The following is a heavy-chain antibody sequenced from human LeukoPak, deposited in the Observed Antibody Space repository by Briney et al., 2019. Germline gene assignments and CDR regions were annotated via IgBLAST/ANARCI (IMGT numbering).Heavy chain of an antibody. D-gene: IGHD6-19*01. Sequence: PSETLSLTCTVSGGSISSYYWSWIRQPPGKGLEWIGYIYYSGSTNYNPSLKSRVTISVDTSKNQFSLKLSSVTAADTAVYYCAREGRIAVAVNDAFDIWGQGTMVTVSS. CDR2: IYYSGST. J-gene: IGHJ3*02. V-gene: IGHV4-59*01. CDR1: GGSISSYY. CDR3: AREGRIAVAVNDAFDI.